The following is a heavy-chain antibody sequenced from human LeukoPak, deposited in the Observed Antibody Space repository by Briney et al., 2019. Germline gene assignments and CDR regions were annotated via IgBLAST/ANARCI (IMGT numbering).Heavy chain of an antibody. V-gene: IGHV3-7*01. Sequence: PGGSLRLSCAASGFTFSSYWMSWVRQAPGKGLEWVANIKQDGSEIHYVDSVKGRFTISRDNAKNSLYLQMNSLRAEDTAVYYCARESWLQSEYYFDYWGQGTLVTVSS. CDR2: IKQDGSEI. CDR3: ARESWLQSEYYFDY. J-gene: IGHJ4*02. CDR1: GFTFSSYW. D-gene: IGHD5-24*01.